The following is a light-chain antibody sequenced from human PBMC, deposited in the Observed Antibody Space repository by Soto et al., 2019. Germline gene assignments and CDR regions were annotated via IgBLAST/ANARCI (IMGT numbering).Light chain of an antibody. Sequence: DIVMTQSPDSLAVSLGERATINCKSSQSVLYTSNNRNYLAWYQQKPGQPPKLLIYWASTRESGVPDRFSGSGSGADFTLTITSLQAEDVAVYYCQQYYGPPYTFGQGIKLEIK. CDR2: WAS. CDR1: QSVLYTSNNRNY. J-gene: IGKJ2*01. CDR3: QQYYGPPYT. V-gene: IGKV4-1*01.